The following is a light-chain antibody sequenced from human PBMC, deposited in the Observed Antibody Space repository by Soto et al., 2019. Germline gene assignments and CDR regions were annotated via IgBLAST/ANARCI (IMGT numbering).Light chain of an antibody. Sequence: EIVLTQSPGTLSLSPGERATLSCRASQSVSNNYLAWYQQKPGQAPRLLIYGASNRATGIPDRFSGSGSGTEFTLTISSLQPEDSAVYHCQQYNDWPRTFGQGTKVDIK. V-gene: IGKV3-20*01. CDR1: QSVSNNY. CDR3: QQYNDWPRT. CDR2: GAS. J-gene: IGKJ1*01.